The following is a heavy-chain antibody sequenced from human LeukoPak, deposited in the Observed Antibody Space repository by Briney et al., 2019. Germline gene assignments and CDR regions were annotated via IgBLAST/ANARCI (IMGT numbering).Heavy chain of an antibody. V-gene: IGHV4-4*02. D-gene: IGHD5-18*01. CDR2: IYHSGST. Sequence: PSETLSLTCAVSGGSISSTNWWSWVRQPPGKGLEWIGEIYHSGSTNYNPSLKSRVTLSVDKSNNQFSLKLTSVTAADAAVYYCARKYGYTYGSYFDSWGQGTLVTVSS. CDR3: ARKYGYTYGSYFDS. J-gene: IGHJ4*02. CDR1: GGSISSTNW.